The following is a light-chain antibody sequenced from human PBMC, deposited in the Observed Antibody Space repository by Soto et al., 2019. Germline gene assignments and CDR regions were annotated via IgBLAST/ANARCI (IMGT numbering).Light chain of an antibody. Sequence: DIQMTQSPSSLSASVGDRVTMTCRASQTISSYLNWYQQNPGKAPKLLIYAASSLQSGVPSRFSGSGSGTDFTLTISSLQSEDFATYYCQQSSNIPYTFGQGTKLEIK. CDR3: QQSSNIPYT. J-gene: IGKJ2*01. CDR1: QTISSY. CDR2: AAS. V-gene: IGKV1-39*01.